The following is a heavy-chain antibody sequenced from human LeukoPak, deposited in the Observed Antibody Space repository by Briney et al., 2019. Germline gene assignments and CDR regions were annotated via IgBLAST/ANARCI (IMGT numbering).Heavy chain of an antibody. CDR3: ARTSVGGDGYKAGYLDY. V-gene: IGHV3-53*01. CDR1: GFSVSSNY. CDR2: IYNSGST. J-gene: IGHJ4*02. Sequence: GGSLRLSCAASGFSVSSNYLSWVRQAPGKGLEWVSLIYNSGSTYYAESVKGRFTISRDILKNTLSLQMNNLRAEDTALYYCARTSVGGDGYKAGYLDYWGQGTLVTVSS. D-gene: IGHD5-24*01.